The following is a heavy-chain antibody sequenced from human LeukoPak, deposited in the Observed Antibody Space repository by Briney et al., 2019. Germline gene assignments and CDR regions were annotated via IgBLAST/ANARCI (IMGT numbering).Heavy chain of an antibody. D-gene: IGHD2-15*01. J-gene: IGHJ5*02. V-gene: IGHV4-34*01. CDR3: ARVFRYCSGGSCLSKRFDP. CDR1: GGSFSGYY. Sequence: SETLSLTCAVYGGSFSGYYWSWIRQPPGKGLEWIGEINHSGSTNYNPSLKSRVTISVDTSKNQFSLKLSSVTAADTAVYYCARVFRYCSGGSCLSKRFDPWGQGTLVTVSS. CDR2: INHSGST.